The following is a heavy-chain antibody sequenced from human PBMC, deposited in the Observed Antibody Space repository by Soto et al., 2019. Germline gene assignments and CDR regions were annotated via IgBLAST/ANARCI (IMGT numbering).Heavy chain of an antibody. CDR1: GGSISSYY. D-gene: IGHD5-18*01. CDR2: IYYSGST. V-gene: IGHV4-59*08. J-gene: IGHJ4*02. Sequence: QVQLQESGPGLVKPSETLSLTCTVSGGSISSYYWSWIRQPPGKGLEWIGYIYYSGSTNYNPSLKSRVTISVDTSNNQFSLKPSSVTAADTAVYYCARVYSYGYVTRYYFDYWGQGTLVTVSS. CDR3: ARVYSYGYVTRYYFDY.